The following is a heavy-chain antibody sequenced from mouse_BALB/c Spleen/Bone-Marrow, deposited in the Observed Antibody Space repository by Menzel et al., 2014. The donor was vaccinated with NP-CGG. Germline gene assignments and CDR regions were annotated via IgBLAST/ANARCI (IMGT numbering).Heavy chain of an antibody. CDR3: ARDYDYDAWFAY. D-gene: IGHD2-4*01. CDR1: GYTFTSYY. V-gene: IGHV1S56*01. Sequence: VKLQESGPELVKPGASVRISCKASGYTFTSYYIHWVKQRPGQGLEWIGRIYPGNVNTKYNEKFKGKATLTADKSSSTAYMQLSSLTSEDSAVYFCARDYDYDAWFAYWGQGTLVAVSA. CDR2: IYPGNVNT. J-gene: IGHJ3*01.